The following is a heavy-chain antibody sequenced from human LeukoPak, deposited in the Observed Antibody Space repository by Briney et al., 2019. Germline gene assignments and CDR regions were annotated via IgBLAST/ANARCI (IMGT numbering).Heavy chain of an antibody. CDR1: GCVFTSYW. CDR3: ARVSGRDRWFDP. CDR2: IYPYYSDT. Sequence: GESLEIYCKGSGCVFTSYWIGWVRQMPGKGLELMGIIYPYYSDTRYSPSFQGQVTISADKSINTAYLQWSSLKASDTAMYYCARVSGRDRWFDPWGQGTLVTVSS. J-gene: IGHJ5*02. D-gene: IGHD3-10*01. V-gene: IGHV5-51*01.